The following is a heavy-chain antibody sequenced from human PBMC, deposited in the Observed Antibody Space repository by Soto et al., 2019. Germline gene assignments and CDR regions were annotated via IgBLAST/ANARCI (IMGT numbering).Heavy chain of an antibody. J-gene: IGHJ4*02. D-gene: IGHD3-16*02. V-gene: IGHV3-7*03. Sequence: LRLSCAASGFKFSDYWMSWVRQAPGKVLEWLGNIKHDTSEAHYADSVKGRFTITRDNIKNFLFLQMNGLRSDDTASYYCARDGLLFSGPYRPSRFDYWGLGTLVTVSS. CDR2: IKHDTSEA. CDR1: GFKFSDYW. CDR3: ARDGLLFSGPYRPSRFDY.